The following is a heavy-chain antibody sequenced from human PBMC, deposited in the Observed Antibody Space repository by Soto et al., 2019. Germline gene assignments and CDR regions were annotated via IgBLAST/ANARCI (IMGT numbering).Heavy chain of an antibody. Sequence: QVQLVQSGAEVKKPGSSVKVSCKASGGTFSSYAISWVRQAPGQGLEWMGGIIPIFGTANYALKFQGRVTITADNSTSTAYMELSSLRSEGTAVYYCASWLVTGYYYYGMDVWGQGTTVTVSS. J-gene: IGHJ6*02. V-gene: IGHV1-69*06. CDR1: GGTFSSYA. CDR2: IIPIFGTA. CDR3: ASWLVTGYYYYGMDV. D-gene: IGHD6-19*01.